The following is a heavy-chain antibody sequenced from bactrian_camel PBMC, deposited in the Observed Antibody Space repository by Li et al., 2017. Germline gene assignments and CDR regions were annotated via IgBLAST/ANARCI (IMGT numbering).Heavy chain of an antibody. CDR2: TSRAGVSV. CDR3: ATDRISRVVAMPDLVWYRY. CDR1: SNARRYCS. V-gene: IGHV3S63*01. D-gene: IGHD1*01. J-gene: IGHJ4*01. Sequence: QLVESGGDSVQAGGSLRLSCTVSSNARRYCSMGWFRQAPGKEREGVAHTSRAGVSVNYSDSVKGRFTISRDNAKNTVYLQMNSLKPEDTAMYYCATDRISRVVAMPDLVWYRYRGQGTQVTVS.